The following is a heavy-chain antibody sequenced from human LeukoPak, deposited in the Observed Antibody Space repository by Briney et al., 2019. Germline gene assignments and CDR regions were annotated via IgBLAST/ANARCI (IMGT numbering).Heavy chain of an antibody. Sequence: SETLSLTCTVSGGSISSSSYYWGWIRQPPGEGLVYIGSIYYSGSTYYNPSLKSRVTISVDTSKNQFSLTLSSVTAADTAVYYCARQDYGGNIDYWGRGTLVTVSS. D-gene: IGHD4-23*01. V-gene: IGHV4-39*01. CDR1: GGSISSSSYY. CDR2: IYYSGST. CDR3: ARQDYGGNIDY. J-gene: IGHJ4*02.